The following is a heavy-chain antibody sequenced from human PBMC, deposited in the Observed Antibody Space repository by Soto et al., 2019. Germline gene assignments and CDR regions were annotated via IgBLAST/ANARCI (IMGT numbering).Heavy chain of an antibody. CDR3: ARVPDR. CDR1: AASISSGGYS. V-gene: IGHV4-30-2*01. J-gene: IGHJ5*02. D-gene: IGHD2-2*01. CDR2: IYHSGGT. Sequence: NPSLTCAVSAASISSGGYSWRCIRQPPGQGLEWIGYIYHSGGTYYNKSLKSRVTISVDRSKNQFSLKLSSVTAADTAVYYCARVPDRWGQGTRVTVS.